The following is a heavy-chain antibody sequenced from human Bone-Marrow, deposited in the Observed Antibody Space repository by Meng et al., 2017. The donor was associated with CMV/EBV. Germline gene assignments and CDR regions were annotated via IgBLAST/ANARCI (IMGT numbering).Heavy chain of an antibody. J-gene: IGHJ4*02. Sequence: CAASGFNFSSYWMHWVRQAPGKGLVWVSRINSDGSSTSYADSVKGRFTISRDNAKNTLYLQMNSLRAEDTAVYYCARGGTMVRGVIYYWGQGTLVTVSS. D-gene: IGHD3-10*01. CDR2: INSDGSST. V-gene: IGHV3-74*01. CDR1: GFNFSSYW. CDR3: ARGGTMVRGVIYY.